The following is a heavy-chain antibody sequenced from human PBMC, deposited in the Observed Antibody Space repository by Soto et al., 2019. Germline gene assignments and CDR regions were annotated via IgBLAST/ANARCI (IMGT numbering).Heavy chain of an antibody. J-gene: IGHJ4*02. CDR1: GASFTNAW. Sequence: EVQLVESGGGLVKPGESLRLSCEASGASFTNAWMNWVRQALGKGLEWVGRIKTRIDSATTDYAAPVKGRFTISRDDSKNTLYLQMDSPKTEDTAVYYCTTEDPSWLRGLEYWGQGTLVTVSS. V-gene: IGHV3-15*01. CDR2: IKTRIDSATT. CDR3: TTEDPSWLRGLEY. D-gene: IGHD5-12*01.